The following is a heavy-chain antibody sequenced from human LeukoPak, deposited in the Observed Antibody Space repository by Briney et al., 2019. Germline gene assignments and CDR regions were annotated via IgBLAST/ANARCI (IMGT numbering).Heavy chain of an antibody. D-gene: IGHD6-19*01. CDR3: ARVAYSSGWYPGIYYYYGMDV. J-gene: IGHJ6*02. V-gene: IGHV4-34*01. CDR2: INHSGST. CDR1: GGSFSGYY. Sequence: ASETLSLTCAVYGGSFSGYYWSWIRQPPGKGLEWIGEINHSGSTNYNPSLKSRVTISVDTSKYQFSLKLSSVTAADTAVYYCARVAYSSGWYPGIYYYYGMDVWGQGTTVTVSS.